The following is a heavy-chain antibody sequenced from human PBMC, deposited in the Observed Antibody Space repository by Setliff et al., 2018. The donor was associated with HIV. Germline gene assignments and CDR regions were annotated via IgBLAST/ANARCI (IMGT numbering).Heavy chain of an antibody. V-gene: IGHV1-69*02. D-gene: IGHD3-3*01. CDR2: IIPILGVV. Sequence: SVKVSCKASRRTFNSHTINWVRQAPGQGLDWMGRIIPILGVVNYAQRFQGKVTITADKSTSTAYIELTSLRFDDTAMYYCVRGVQSPPHYSYYYMDVWGEGTMVTVS. CDR3: VRGVQSPPHYSYYYMDV. CDR1: RRTFNSHT. J-gene: IGHJ6*03.